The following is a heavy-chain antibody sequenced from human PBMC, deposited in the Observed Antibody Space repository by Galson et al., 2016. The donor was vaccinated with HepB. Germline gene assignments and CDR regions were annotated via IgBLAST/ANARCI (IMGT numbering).Heavy chain of an antibody. Sequence: SLRLSCAASGFTVSSNYVNWVRLAPGKGLEWVSILYPAGNTYYADSVKGRFTISRDNSKNTVFLQMNSLRAKATALYYCAKSPRGLTSWGTRSGWRPPVDSWGQGTLVTVSS. CDR3: AKSPRGLTSWGTRSGWRPPVDS. V-gene: IGHV3-53*01. D-gene: IGHD3-16*01. J-gene: IGHJ4*02. CDR1: GFTVSSNY. CDR2: LYPAGNT.